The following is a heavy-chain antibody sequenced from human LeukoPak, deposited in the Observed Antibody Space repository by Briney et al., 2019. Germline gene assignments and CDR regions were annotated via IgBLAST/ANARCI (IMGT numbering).Heavy chain of an antibody. CDR3: VRDSEYGYRFDW. Sequence: GESLRLSCAASGFSFSTYWMHWVRQAPGKGLVWVSRINSDGSDTSNADSVEGRFTIFRDNAKNTLHLQMSSLRAEDTAAYYCVRDSEYGYRFDWWGQGALVTVSS. J-gene: IGHJ4*02. CDR2: INSDGSDT. D-gene: IGHD5-24*01. V-gene: IGHV3-74*01. CDR1: GFSFSTYW.